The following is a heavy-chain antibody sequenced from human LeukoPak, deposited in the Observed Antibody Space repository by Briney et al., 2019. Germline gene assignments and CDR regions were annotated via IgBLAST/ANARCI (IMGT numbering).Heavy chain of an antibody. CDR1: GYSISSGYY. CDR2: FYHGGRT. CDR3: ARHPSPGDQLVRPYFDN. D-gene: IGHD3-10*01. V-gene: IGHV4-38-2*01. J-gene: IGHJ4*02. Sequence: SETLSLTCAVSGYSISSGYYWGWIRQPPGKRQEWIGSFYHGGRTHYNPSLKSRVTVSVDTSKNQFSLKLSSVTAADTAVYSCARHPSPGDQLVRPYFDNWGQGTLVTISS.